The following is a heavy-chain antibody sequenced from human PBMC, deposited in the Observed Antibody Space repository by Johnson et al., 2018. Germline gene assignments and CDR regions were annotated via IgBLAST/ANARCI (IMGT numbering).Heavy chain of an antibody. CDR3: AGAYNFEDALDI. Sequence: VQLVQSGGGLVQPGGSLRLSCAASGFTFSSYVMNWVRQAPGQGLEWVSGISSSGGGTFYADSVKGRITISRDNSKNTVYLQMNSLRAEDTAVYYCAGAYNFEDALDIGGQGTMVTVSS. J-gene: IGHJ3*02. CDR1: GFTFSSYV. V-gene: IGHV3-23*04. CDR2: ISSSGGGT. D-gene: IGHD1-20*01.